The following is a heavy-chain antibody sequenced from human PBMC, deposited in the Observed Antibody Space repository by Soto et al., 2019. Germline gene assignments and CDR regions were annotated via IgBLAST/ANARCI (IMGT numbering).Heavy chain of an antibody. CDR2: LLHSGTT. J-gene: IGHJ3*01. CDR3: AYSSGWYRHDV. D-gene: IGHD6-19*01. Sequence: QVQLQESGPGLVKPSGTLSLTCAVSGDSISSPKWWTWLRQPPGKGLEWIGDLLHSGTTNYNPSPKSXVILSVDTSQNQFSLSLTSVTAADTAIYYCAYSSGWYRHDVWGQGTSVTVSS. V-gene: IGHV4-4*02. CDR1: GDSISSPKW.